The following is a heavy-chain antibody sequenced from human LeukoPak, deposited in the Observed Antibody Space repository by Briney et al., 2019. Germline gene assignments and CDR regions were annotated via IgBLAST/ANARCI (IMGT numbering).Heavy chain of an antibody. Sequence: SETLSVTCAVYGGTFSGYFWTWIRQPPGKRLEWIGEINHSGSTNYNPSLKSRVTISVDTSKNQFSLNLSSVTAADTAVYYCARSWGGQWLVRQRDWYFDLWGRGTLVTVSS. V-gene: IGHV4-34*01. CDR1: GGTFSGYF. CDR3: ARSWGGQWLVRQRDWYFDL. CDR2: INHSGST. J-gene: IGHJ2*01. D-gene: IGHD6-19*01.